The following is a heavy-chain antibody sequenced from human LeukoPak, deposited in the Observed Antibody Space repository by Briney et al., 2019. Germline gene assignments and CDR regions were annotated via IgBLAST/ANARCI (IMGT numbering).Heavy chain of an antibody. J-gene: IGHJ3*01. D-gene: IGHD2-21*02. Sequence: KPADTLSLTCALYVGSFSVYYWIWLPHPPGKALEWIGEINHSGSTNYNPSLKSRVNILVETSKKQFSLKMSSVAGAETAVYYCARGKGDGTAFALWGQGPMVTVSS. CDR1: VGSFSVYY. CDR3: ARGKGDGTAFAL. V-gene: IGHV4-34*01. CDR2: INHSGST.